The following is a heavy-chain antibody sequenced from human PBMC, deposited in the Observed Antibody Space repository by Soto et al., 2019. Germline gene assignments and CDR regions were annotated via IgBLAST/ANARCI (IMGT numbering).Heavy chain of an antibody. CDR2: IIPRFGTT. CDR3: ARGRGLYNSGRSQLDS. J-gene: IGHJ4*02. CDR1: GDSFTKYT. Sequence: QVQVVQSGAEVKKPGSSVRVSCKAAGDSFTKYTVNWVRQAPRQGLEWMGGIIPRFGTTNYAPTLQDRVTIPADASMNTVYMELSSLRSDDTALYYCARGRGLYNSGRSQLDSWGQGTLVTVSS. D-gene: IGHD1-1*01. V-gene: IGHV1-69*01.